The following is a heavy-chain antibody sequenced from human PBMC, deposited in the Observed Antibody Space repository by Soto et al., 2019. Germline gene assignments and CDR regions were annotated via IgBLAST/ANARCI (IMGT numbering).Heavy chain of an antibody. D-gene: IGHD1-26*01. V-gene: IGHV3-33*01. CDR3: ARAVGPFDY. Sequence: QVQLVESGGGVVQPGRSLRLSCAASGFTFSTYGMHWVRQAPGTGLEWVAVIWYDGSHKDYADSVKGRFTISRDNSKNTLYLQRNSRRVEDTGVYYGARAVGPFDYWGQGTLVAVSS. CDR2: IWYDGSHK. CDR1: GFTFSTYG. J-gene: IGHJ4*02.